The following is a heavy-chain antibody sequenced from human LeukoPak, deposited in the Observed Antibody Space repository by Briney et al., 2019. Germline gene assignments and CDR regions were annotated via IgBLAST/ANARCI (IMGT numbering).Heavy chain of an antibody. D-gene: IGHD6-13*01. CDR1: GYTFTSDY. J-gene: IGHJ6*03. CDR2: INPSGGST. Sequence: GVSMKVSCKASGYTFTSDYMHWVRQAPGQGLEWMGIINPSGGSTSYAQKFQGRVTMTRDMSTSTVYMELSSLRSEDTAVYYCARDGVAASDYYYYYYMDVWGKGTTVTVSS. CDR3: ARDGVAASDYYYYYYMDV. V-gene: IGHV1-46*01.